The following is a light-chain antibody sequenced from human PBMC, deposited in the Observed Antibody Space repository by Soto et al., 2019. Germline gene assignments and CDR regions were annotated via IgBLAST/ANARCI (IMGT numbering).Light chain of an antibody. V-gene: IGKV2-28*01. CDR3: MQAQQTPLT. Sequence: DIVMTQSPLSLPVTPGEPASISCRSSQSLLHSNGYNYVDWYLQKPGQSPPLLIHLGSNRASGVPDRFSGSGSGTEFTLKINRVEAEDVGLYFCMQAQQTPLTFGGGTKVEIK. CDR1: QSLLHSNGYNY. J-gene: IGKJ4*01. CDR2: LGS.